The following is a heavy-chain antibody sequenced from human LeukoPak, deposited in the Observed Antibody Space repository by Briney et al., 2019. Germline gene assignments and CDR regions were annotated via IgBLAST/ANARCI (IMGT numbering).Heavy chain of an antibody. Sequence: SETLSLTCAVYGGSFSGYYWSWIRQPPGKGLEWIGEVNHSGSTNYNPSLKSRVTISVDTSKNQFSLKLSSVTAADTAVYYCARILSLDDFWSGSPYYHMDVWGKGTTVTVSS. CDR2: VNHSGST. J-gene: IGHJ6*03. CDR3: ARILSLDDFWSGSPYYHMDV. CDR1: GGSFSGYY. V-gene: IGHV4-34*01. D-gene: IGHD3-3*01.